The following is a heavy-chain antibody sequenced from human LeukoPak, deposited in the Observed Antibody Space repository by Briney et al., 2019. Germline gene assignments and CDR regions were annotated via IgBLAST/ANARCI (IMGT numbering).Heavy chain of an antibody. D-gene: IGHD6-6*01. V-gene: IGHV1-69*06. Sequence: SVKVSCKASGGTFSSYAISWVRQAPGQGLEWMGGIIPIFGTANYAQKFQGRVTITADKSTSTAHMELSSLRSEDTAVYYCARAVSSPYYYYYYMDVWGKGTTVTVSS. CDR3: ARAVSSPYYYYYYMDV. CDR1: GGTFSSYA. J-gene: IGHJ6*03. CDR2: IIPIFGTA.